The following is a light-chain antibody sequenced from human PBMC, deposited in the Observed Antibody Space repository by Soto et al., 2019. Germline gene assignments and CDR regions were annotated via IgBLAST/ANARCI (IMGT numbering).Light chain of an antibody. CDR1: QTVGTSY. Sequence: EVVLTQSPGTLSLSTGERATLSCRASQTVGTSYLAWYQQKPGRAPRLLIYGATNRATGIPDRFSGSGSGTDFTLTISRLEPEDFAVYYCQQYGGSVWTFGQGTKVDIK. V-gene: IGKV3-20*01. J-gene: IGKJ1*01. CDR3: QQYGGSVWT. CDR2: GAT.